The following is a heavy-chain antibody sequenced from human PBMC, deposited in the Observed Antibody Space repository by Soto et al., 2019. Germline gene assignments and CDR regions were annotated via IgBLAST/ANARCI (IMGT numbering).Heavy chain of an antibody. J-gene: IGHJ4*02. CDR3: ARDLSGQFDY. V-gene: IGHV3-74*01. CDR2: INEDGSTT. CDR1: GFTFSGNW. Sequence: PGGSLRLSCAASGFTFSGNWMHWVRQAPGKGLVWVSRINEDGSTTTYADFVKGRFTISRDNAENTLYLQMNSLRADDTAVYYCARDLSGQFDYWGQGTLVTVSS.